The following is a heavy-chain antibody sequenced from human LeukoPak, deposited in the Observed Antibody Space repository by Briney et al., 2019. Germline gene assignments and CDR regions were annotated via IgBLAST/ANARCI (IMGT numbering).Heavy chain of an antibody. J-gene: IGHJ4*02. Sequence: SETLSLTCTVSGGSIGSYHWHWIRQPPGKGLEWVGYIYYSESTNYDPSLKSRLTISVDTSKNQFSLKLSSVTAADTAVYFCARSISYYAYFDFWGQGTLVTVSS. CDR1: GGSIGSYH. V-gene: IGHV4-59*01. CDR2: IYYSEST. CDR3: ARSISYYAYFDF. D-gene: IGHD1-26*01.